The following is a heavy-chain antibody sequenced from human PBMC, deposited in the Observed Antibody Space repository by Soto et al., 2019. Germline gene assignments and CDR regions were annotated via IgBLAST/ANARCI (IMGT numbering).Heavy chain of an antibody. D-gene: IGHD7-27*01. CDR2: IYYSGST. Sequence: QVQLQESGPGLVKPSETLSLTCTVSGGSISSYYWSWIRQPPGKGLEWIGYIYYSGSTNYNPSLKGRVTRSVDTSKNQFSLKMSSVTAADTAVYYCARRWGTSFDFWGQGTLVTVSS. CDR1: GGSISSYY. CDR3: ARRWGTSFDF. V-gene: IGHV4-59*01. J-gene: IGHJ4*02.